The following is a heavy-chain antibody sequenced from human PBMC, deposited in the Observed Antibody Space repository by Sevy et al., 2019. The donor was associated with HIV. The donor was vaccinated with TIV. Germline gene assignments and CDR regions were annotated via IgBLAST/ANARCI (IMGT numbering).Heavy chain of an antibody. D-gene: IGHD1-1*01. Sequence: GESLKISCKGSGYSFTSYWIGWVRQMPGKGLEWMGIIYPGDSDTRYSPSFQGQVTISADKSISTAYLQWSSLKASDTAMYYCARRQKGETGTYYYYGKDVWGQGTTVTVSS. CDR2: IYPGDSDT. J-gene: IGHJ6*02. V-gene: IGHV5-51*01. CDR1: GYSFTSYW. CDR3: ARRQKGETGTYYYYGKDV.